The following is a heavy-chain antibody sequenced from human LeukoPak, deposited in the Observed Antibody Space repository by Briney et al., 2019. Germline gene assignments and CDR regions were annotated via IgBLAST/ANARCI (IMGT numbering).Heavy chain of an antibody. J-gene: IGHJ4*02. CDR3: ARSGSIYYDSSGYYSFDY. V-gene: IGHV1-2*02. CDR1: GYTFTGYY. Sequence: ASVKVSCKASGYTFTGYYMHWVRQAPGQGLESMGWINPNSGGTNYAQKFQGRVTMTRDTSISTAYMELSRLRSDDTAVYYCARSGSIYYDSSGYYSFDYWGQGTLVTVSS. CDR2: INPNSGGT. D-gene: IGHD3-22*01.